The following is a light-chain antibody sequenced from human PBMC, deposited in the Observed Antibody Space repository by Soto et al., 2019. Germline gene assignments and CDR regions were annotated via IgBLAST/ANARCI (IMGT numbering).Light chain of an antibody. V-gene: IGLV2-14*01. CDR3: SSYTSSSTLVV. Sequence: QSALTQPASVSGSPGQSITISCTGTSSDVGGYNYVSWYQQLPGKAPKLMIYEVSNGPSGVSNRFSGSKSGNTASLTISGLQAEDEADYYCSSYTSSSTLVVFGGGTKLTVL. CDR2: EVS. J-gene: IGLJ2*01. CDR1: SSDVGGYNY.